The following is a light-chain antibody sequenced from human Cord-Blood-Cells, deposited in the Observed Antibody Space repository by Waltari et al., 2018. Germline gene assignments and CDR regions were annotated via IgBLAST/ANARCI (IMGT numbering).Light chain of an antibody. CDR1: QSVLYSSNNKNY. Sequence: DIVMTQSPDSLAVSLGERATINCKSSQSVLYSSNNKNYLAWYQQKPGQPPKLLIYWASTRGYGVPDLVSGSVSGTDFTLTISSLQAEDVAVYYCQQYYSTPFTFGPVTKVDIK. CDR3: QQYYSTPFT. V-gene: IGKV4-1*01. CDR2: WAS. J-gene: IGKJ3*01.